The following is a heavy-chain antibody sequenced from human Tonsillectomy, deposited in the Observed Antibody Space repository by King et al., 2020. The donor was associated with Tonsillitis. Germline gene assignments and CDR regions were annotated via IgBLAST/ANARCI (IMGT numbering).Heavy chain of an antibody. CDR3: SRGRVGATIGDY. Sequence: VQLVESGGGLVQPGGSLRLSCAASGFTFISYWMHWVRPAPGKGRVWVSQINRDVSNTRYADSVKGRFTLSRDNAKNTQNLQMNSLRAEDTAVYYCSRGRVGATIGDYWGQGTLVTVSS. V-gene: IGHV3-74*01. CDR1: GFTFISYW. D-gene: IGHD1-26*01. CDR2: INRDVSNT. J-gene: IGHJ4*02.